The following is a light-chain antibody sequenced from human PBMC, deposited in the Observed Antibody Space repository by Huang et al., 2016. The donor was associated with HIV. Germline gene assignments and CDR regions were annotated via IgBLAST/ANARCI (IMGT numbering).Light chain of an antibody. V-gene: IGKV3-15*01. CDR3: QQYNNWPGFT. CDR1: QSVSSN. CDR2: GAS. Sequence: IVMTQSPATLSVSPGERATLSCRASQSVSSNLAWNQQKPGQAPRLLIYGASSRATGIPARFSGSGSGTEFTLTISSLQSEDFAVYYCQQYNNWPGFTFGPGTKVDIK. J-gene: IGKJ3*01.